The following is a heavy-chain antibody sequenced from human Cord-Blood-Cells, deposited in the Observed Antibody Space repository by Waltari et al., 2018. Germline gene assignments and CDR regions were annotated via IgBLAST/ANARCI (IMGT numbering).Heavy chain of an antibody. V-gene: IGHV4-38-2*02. CDR1: GYSISSGYY. CDR3: ARGYNWNNWFDP. CDR2: IYHSGST. J-gene: IGHJ5*02. D-gene: IGHD1-20*01. Sequence: QVQLQESGPGLVKPSETLSLTCTVPGYSISSGYYWGWIRQPPGKGLEWIGSIYHSGSTYYNPSLKSRVTISVDTSKNQFSLKLSSVTAADTAVYYCARGYNWNNWFDPWGQGTLVTVSS.